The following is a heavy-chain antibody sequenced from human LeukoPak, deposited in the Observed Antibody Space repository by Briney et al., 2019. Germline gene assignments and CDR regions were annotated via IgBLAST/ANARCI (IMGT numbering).Heavy chain of an antibody. CDR1: GYTFTDYY. CDR2: VNPNSGGT. D-gene: IGHD1-26*01. J-gene: IGHJ4*02. V-gene: IGHV1-2*02. Sequence: ASVKVSCKASGYTFTDYYIHWVQQAPGQGLEWMGWVNPNSGGTNYAQKFQGRVTMTRDTSIGTAYMEPSRLTSDDTALYYCARNVGPSGGPYYFDYWGQGTLVTVSS. CDR3: ARNVGPSGGPYYFDY.